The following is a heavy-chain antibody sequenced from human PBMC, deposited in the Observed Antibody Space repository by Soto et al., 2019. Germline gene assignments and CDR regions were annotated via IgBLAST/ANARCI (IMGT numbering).Heavy chain of an antibody. CDR3: ARDSSPPDILTGSTSYGMDV. CDR2: IYHSGST. Sequence: SETLSLTCAVSGGSISSSNWWSWVRQPPGKGLEWIGEIYHSGSTNYNPSLKSRVTISVDKSKNQFSLKLISVTAADTAVYYCARDSSPPDILTGSTSYGMDVWGQGTTVTVSS. CDR1: GGSISSSNW. J-gene: IGHJ6*02. V-gene: IGHV4-4*02. D-gene: IGHD3-9*01.